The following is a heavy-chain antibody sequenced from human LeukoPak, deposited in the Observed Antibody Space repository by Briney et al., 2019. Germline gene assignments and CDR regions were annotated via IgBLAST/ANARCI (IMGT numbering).Heavy chain of an antibody. J-gene: IGHJ4*02. V-gene: IGHV1-8*01. D-gene: IGHD3-22*01. CDR2: MNPNSGYT. CDR3: ARGPLYDSSGYYLH. CDR1: GYTFTSYD. Sequence: ASVKVSCKASGYTFTSYDINWVRQATGQGLEWMGWMNPNSGYTGYAQKFQGRVTMTRNTSISTAYMELSSLRSEDTAVYYCARGPLYDSSGYYLHWGQGTLVTVSS.